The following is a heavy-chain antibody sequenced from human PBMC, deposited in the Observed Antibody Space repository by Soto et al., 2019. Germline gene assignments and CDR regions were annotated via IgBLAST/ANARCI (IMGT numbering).Heavy chain of an antibody. CDR2: ISGSGDST. V-gene: IGHV3-23*01. D-gene: IGHD6-13*01. CDR3: ARRGPGTYFDY. J-gene: IGHJ4*02. Sequence: GGSLRLSCAASGFTFSSYAMNWVRQAPGKGPEWVSVISGSGDSTYYADSVKGRFTISRDNSKNTLYLQMNSLRTEDTAVYYCARRGPGTYFDYWGQGTLVTVSS. CDR1: GFTFSSYA.